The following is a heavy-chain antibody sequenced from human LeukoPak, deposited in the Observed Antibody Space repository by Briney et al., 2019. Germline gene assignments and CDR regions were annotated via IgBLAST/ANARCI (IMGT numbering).Heavy chain of an antibody. CDR2: IYHTGRT. Sequence: PSETLSLTCAVSGGSISSYYWSWIRKPPGKGLEWIGYIYHTGRTNYNPSLESRVTMSVDTSRNQFSLKLSSVTAADTAVYYCARAIRSLEWSLDYWGQGTLVTVSS. V-gene: IGHV4-59*12. CDR3: ARAIRSLEWSLDY. D-gene: IGHD3-3*01. CDR1: GGSISSYY. J-gene: IGHJ4*02.